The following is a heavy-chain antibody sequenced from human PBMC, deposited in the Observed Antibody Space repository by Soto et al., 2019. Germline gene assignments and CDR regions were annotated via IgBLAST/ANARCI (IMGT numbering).Heavy chain of an antibody. CDR1: GGTFGSYA. CDR3: ARSQGSSTSLEIYYYYYCGMDV. CDR2: IIPIPGTA. V-gene: IGHV1-69*01. Sequence: QVQLVQSGAEVKKPGSSVKVSCKASGGTFGSYAISWVRQAPGQGLEWMGGIIPIPGTANYAQKFQGRVTIAEDESTSTAYMELSSMRSEDTAVYYCARSQGSSTSLEIYYYYYCGMDVWGQGTTVTVSS. J-gene: IGHJ6*02. D-gene: IGHD2-2*01.